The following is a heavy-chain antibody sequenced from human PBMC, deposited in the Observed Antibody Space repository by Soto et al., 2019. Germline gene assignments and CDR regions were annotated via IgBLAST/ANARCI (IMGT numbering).Heavy chain of an antibody. CDR3: ARSVGGSNVNFDY. CDR1: GYTFTSYD. V-gene: IGHV1-8*01. Sequence: QVQLVQSGAEVRTPGASVKVSCKASGYTFTSYDINWVRQATGQGPEWMGWMNPDSGNTGYVQKFQGRVTMTTNTALSTAYMELSSLRSEDTAVYYCARSVGGSNVNFDYWGQGTLVTVSS. J-gene: IGHJ4*02. CDR2: MNPDSGNT. D-gene: IGHD3-10*01.